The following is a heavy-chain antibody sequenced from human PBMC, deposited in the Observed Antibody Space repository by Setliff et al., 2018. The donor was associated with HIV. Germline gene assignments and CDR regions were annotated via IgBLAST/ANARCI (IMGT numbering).Heavy chain of an antibody. Sequence: GGSLRLSCAASGITVSSNYMSWVRQAPGTGLEWVSVIYSGGSTYYADSVKGRFTISRDNSKNTVFLQMNSLRGEDTAVYYCAALKGYSYGRGCFDPWGQGTLVTVSS. D-gene: IGHD5-18*01. J-gene: IGHJ5*02. CDR2: IYSGGST. CDR1: GITVSSNY. CDR3: AALKGYSYGRGCFDP. V-gene: IGHV3-53*01.